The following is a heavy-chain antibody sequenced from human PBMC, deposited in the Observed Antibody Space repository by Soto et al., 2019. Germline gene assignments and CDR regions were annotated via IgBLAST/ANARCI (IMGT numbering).Heavy chain of an antibody. CDR1: GYTFTSYG. V-gene: IGHV1-18*01. Sequence: ASVKVSCKASGYTFTSYGISWVRQAPGQGLEWLGWISGYNGDTNYAQKFQGRVTMTTDTSTSTAYMELRSLRSEDTAVYYCARESRYCSGGSCYFLPGIDYWGQGTLVTVSS. D-gene: IGHD2-15*01. CDR2: ISGYNGDT. CDR3: ARESRYCSGGSCYFLPGIDY. J-gene: IGHJ4*02.